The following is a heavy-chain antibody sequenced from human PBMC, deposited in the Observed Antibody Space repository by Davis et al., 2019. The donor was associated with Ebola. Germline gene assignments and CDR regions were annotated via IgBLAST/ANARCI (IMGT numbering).Heavy chain of an antibody. CDR1: GFNFNSYA. V-gene: IGHV3-23*01. CDR2: ISASGGGS. Sequence: PGGSLRLSCAGSGFNFNSYAMSWVRQAPGKGLEWVSMISASGGGSYYADSVKGRFTISRDDSKNTLYLQMNSLGVEDTAVYYCAKEIRPNDYWGQGTLVTVSS. CDR3: AKEIRPNDY. J-gene: IGHJ4*02.